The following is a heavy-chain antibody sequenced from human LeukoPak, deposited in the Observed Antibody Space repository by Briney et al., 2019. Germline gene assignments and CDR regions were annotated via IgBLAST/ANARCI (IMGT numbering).Heavy chain of an antibody. CDR2: IKPDGSEA. CDR1: GFSFTTYW. J-gene: IGHJ4*02. Sequence: VLLGGSLRLSCATSGFSFTTYWMSWIRQTPGRVLEWVAKIKPDGSEASYVDSVKGRFTISRDNAKNSVYLQMNSLRVEDTAVYYCARGQLADDQWGQGALVTVSS. D-gene: IGHD2-15*01. V-gene: IGHV3-7*01. CDR3: ARGQLADDQ.